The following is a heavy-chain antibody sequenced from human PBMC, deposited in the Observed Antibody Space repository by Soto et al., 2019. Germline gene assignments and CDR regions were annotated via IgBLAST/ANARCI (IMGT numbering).Heavy chain of an antibody. V-gene: IGHV1-8*01. CDR3: AGGCGSTSCYPIGVGDYYYGMDV. J-gene: IGHJ6*02. D-gene: IGHD2-2*01. Sequence: QVQLVQSGAEVKKPGASVKVSCKASGYTFTSYDINWVRQATGQGLEWMGWMNPNSGNTGYAQKFQGRVTMTRNTSISTAYMELSSLGSEDTAVYDCAGGCGSTSCYPIGVGDYYYGMDVWGQGTTVTVSS. CDR1: GYTFTSYD. CDR2: MNPNSGNT.